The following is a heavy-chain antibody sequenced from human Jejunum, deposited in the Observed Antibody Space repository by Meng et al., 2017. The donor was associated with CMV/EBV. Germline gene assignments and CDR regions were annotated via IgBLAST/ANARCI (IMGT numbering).Heavy chain of an antibody. CDR2: IDYDGSSA. D-gene: IGHD3-3*01. CDR3: ARVATLSTIPWFDP. CDR1: GFTFSDYW. Sequence: GFTFSDYWMHWVRQAPGKGLVWVSRIDYDGSSATYADSVKGRFTISRDDAKNTLYLQMNSLRAEDTAVYYCARVATLSTIPWFDPWGQGTLVTVSS. V-gene: IGHV3-74*01. J-gene: IGHJ5*02.